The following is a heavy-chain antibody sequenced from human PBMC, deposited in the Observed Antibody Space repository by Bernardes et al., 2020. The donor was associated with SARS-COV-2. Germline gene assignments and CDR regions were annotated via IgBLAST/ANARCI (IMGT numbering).Heavy chain of an antibody. Sequence: GGSLRLSCAASGFTFSSYAMSWVRQAPGKGLEWVSAISGSGGSTYYADSVKGRFTISRDNSKNTLYLQMNSLRAEDTAVYYCAKDRKSSGWFSPICPYDYWGQGTLVTVSS. CDR3: AKDRKSSGWFSPICPYDY. J-gene: IGHJ4*02. V-gene: IGHV3-23*01. CDR2: ISGSGGST. D-gene: IGHD6-19*01. CDR1: GFTFSSYA.